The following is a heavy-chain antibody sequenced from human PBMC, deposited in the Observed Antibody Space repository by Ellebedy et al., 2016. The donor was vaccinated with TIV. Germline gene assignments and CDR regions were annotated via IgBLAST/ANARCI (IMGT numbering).Heavy chain of an antibody. J-gene: IGHJ5*02. CDR2: IYYSGST. V-gene: IGHV4-31*03. D-gene: IGHD2-15*01. Sequence: MPSETLSLTCTVSGGSISSGDYYRSWIRQHPGKGLEWIGYIYYSGSTYYNPSLKSRVTISVDTSKNQFSLKLSSVTAADTAVYYCARDHRSRAYCSGGSCHGWFDPWGQGTLVTVSS. CDR1: GGSISSGDYY. CDR3: ARDHRSRAYCSGGSCHGWFDP.